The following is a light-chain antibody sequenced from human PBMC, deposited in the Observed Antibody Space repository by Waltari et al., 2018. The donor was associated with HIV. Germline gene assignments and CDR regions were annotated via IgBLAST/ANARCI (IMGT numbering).Light chain of an antibody. CDR2: YDS. J-gene: IGLJ3*02. Sequence: SYVLTQPPSVSVAPGKTARITCGGNNIGSKSVHWYQQKPGQAHVLDIYYDSDRPSGIPERFSGSNSGNTATLTISRVEAGDEADYYCQVWDSSSDHPVFGGGTKLTVL. CDR1: NIGSKS. CDR3: QVWDSSSDHPV. V-gene: IGLV3-21*04.